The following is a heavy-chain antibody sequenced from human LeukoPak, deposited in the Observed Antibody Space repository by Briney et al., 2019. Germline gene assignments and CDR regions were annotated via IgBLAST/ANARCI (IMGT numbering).Heavy chain of an antibody. V-gene: IGHV4-39*01. CDR1: GGSISSSSYY. CDR3: ARLPYSGSYHFDY. Sequence: SETLSLTCTVSGGSISSSSYYWGWIRQPPGKGLEWIGSICYSGSTYYNPSLKSRVTISVDTSKNQFSLKLSSVTAADTAVYYCARLPYSGSYHFDYWGQGTLVTVSS. J-gene: IGHJ4*02. D-gene: IGHD1-26*01. CDR2: ICYSGST.